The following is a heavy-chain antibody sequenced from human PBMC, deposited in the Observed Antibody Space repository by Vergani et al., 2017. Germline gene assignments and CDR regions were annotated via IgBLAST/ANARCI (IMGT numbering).Heavy chain of an antibody. Sequence: EVQLVESGGTLVHPGGSLRLSCAGSGFNFNGYSMIWVRQAPGRGLEWLASINSRSSDIYYADSVKGRFTVSRDNGNNLLYLQMNSLRVDDTAIYYCAGGISATDYWGLGTLVSVSS. CDR2: INSRSSDI. J-gene: IGHJ4*02. V-gene: IGHV3-48*01. CDR3: AGGISATDY. CDR1: GFNFNGYS.